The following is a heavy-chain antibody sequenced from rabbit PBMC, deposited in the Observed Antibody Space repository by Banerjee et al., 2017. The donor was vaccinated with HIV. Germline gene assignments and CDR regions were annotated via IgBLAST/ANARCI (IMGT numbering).Heavy chain of an antibody. Sequence: QEQLEESGGDLVKPGGSLTLTCKASGFDFSSNAMCWVRQAPGEGLEWIGCIDTGSGSTVYATWVNGRFTISKTSSTTVTLQMTTVTAADTATYFCARVWALWGQGTLVTVS. D-gene: IGHD3-3*01. V-gene: IGHV1S45*01. CDR1: GFDFSSNA. CDR3: ARVWAL. CDR2: IDTGSGST. J-gene: IGHJ3*01.